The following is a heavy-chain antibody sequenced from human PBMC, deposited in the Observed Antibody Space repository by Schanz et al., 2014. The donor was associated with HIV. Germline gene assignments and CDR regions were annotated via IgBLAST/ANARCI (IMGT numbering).Heavy chain of an antibody. CDR1: GGSFRGYY. V-gene: IGHV4-34*01. D-gene: IGHD4-4*01. CDR3: AAFYSNYLYYYYGMDV. J-gene: IGHJ6*02. Sequence: QVQLQQWGAGLLKPSETLSLTCAVYGGSFRGYYWTWIRQFPGMGLEWIGKVRHTGGTNYNPSLKSRVTRSVDTSKTQFPLKLSSVTAADTAVYYCAAFYSNYLYYYYGMDVWGQGTTVTVSS. CDR2: VRHTGGT.